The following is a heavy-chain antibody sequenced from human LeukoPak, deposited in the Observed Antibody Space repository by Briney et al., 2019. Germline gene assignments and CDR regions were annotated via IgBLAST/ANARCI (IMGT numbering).Heavy chain of an antibody. CDR1: GFTFTSSA. CDR3: AAGTGDRLRVDY. V-gene: IGHV1-58*02. D-gene: IGHD7-27*01. Sequence: ASVKVSCKASGFTFTSSAMQWVRQARGQRLEWIGWIVVGSGNTNYAQKFQERVTITRDMSTSTAYMELSSLRSEDTAVYYCAAGTGDRLRVDYWGQGTLVTVSS. CDR2: IVVGSGNT. J-gene: IGHJ4*02.